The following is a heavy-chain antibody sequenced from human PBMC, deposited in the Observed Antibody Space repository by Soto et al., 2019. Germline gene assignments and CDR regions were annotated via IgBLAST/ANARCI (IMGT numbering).Heavy chain of an antibody. CDR2: IHTTENT. CDR3: ARALTSAAGLYFDY. Sequence: KASETLSLTCTVSGDSISNYYWSWIRQPAGKGMEWIGRIHTTENTNYNPSLRSRVTMSVDTSNNQFSLKLTSLTAADTAVYYCARALTSAAGLYFDYWGQGTLVTVSS. J-gene: IGHJ4*02. CDR1: GDSISNYY. V-gene: IGHV4-4*07. D-gene: IGHD6-13*01.